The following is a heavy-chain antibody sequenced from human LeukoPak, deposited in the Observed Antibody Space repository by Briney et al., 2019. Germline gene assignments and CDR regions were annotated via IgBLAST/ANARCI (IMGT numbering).Heavy chain of an antibody. V-gene: IGHV1-69*06. D-gene: IGHD3-9*01. J-gene: IGHJ6*03. CDR2: IIPIFGTA. Sequence: GASVKVSCKASGGTFSSYAISWVRQAPGQGLEWMGGIIPIFGTANYAQKFQGRVTITADKSTSTAYMELSSLRSEDTAVYYCAGTYDDILTGFNVLFYYYYYMDVWGKGTTVTVSS. CDR3: AGTYDDILTGFNVLFYYYYYMDV. CDR1: GGTFSSYA.